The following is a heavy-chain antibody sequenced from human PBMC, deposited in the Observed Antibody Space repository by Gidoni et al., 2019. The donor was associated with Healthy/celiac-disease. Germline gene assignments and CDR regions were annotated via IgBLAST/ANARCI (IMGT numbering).Heavy chain of an antibody. CDR3: ARVCHSYGSNWFDP. D-gene: IGHD5-18*01. J-gene: IGHJ5*02. Sequence: EVQLVESGGGLVKPGGSLRLSCAASGFTFSSYSMNWVRQAPGKGLEWVSSISSSSSYIYYADSVKGRFTISRDNAKNSLYLQMNSLRAEDTAVYYCARVCHSYGSNWFDPWGQGTLVTVSS. V-gene: IGHV3-21*01. CDR2: ISSSSSYI. CDR1: GFTFSSYS.